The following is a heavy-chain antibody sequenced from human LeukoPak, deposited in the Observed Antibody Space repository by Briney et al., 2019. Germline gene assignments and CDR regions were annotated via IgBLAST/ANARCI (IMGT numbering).Heavy chain of an antibody. Sequence: PGGSLRLSCAASGFTFSSYEMNWVRQAPGKGLEWVSYISSSGSTIYYADSVKGRFTISRDNAKNSLYLQMNSLRAEDTAVYYCASIRPRQQLVVDHWGQGTLVTVS. V-gene: IGHV3-48*03. D-gene: IGHD6-13*01. J-gene: IGHJ4*02. CDR1: GFTFSSYE. CDR3: ASIRPRQQLVVDH. CDR2: ISSSGSTI.